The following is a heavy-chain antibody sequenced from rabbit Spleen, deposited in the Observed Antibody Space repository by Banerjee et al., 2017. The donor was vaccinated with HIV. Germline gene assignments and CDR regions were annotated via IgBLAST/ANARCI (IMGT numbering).Heavy chain of an antibody. CDR2: IYGGSSGST. Sequence: QSLEESGGDLVKPGASLTLTCTASGFDLNSYYYMCWVRQAPGKGLEWIACIYGGSSGSTYYASWAKGRFTISKTSSTRVTLQVTSLTAADTATYFCARSYYYANWGDDLWGPGTLVTVS. J-gene: IGHJ4*01. V-gene: IGHV1S40*01. D-gene: IGHD1-1*01. CDR3: ARSYYYANWGDDL. CDR1: GFDLNSYYY.